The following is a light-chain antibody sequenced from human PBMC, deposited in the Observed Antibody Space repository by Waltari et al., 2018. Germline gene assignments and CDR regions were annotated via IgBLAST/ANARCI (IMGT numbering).Light chain of an antibody. CDR1: SSDVGGYDL. CDR2: DVT. J-gene: IGLJ2*01. CDR3: CSYAGNRIWI. Sequence: QSALAQPASVSGSPGRSITISCSGSSSDVGGYDLVSWYQQKPGRAPKLIISDVTERPAGASDRFSGSKSGNTASLTISGLLPEDEADYYCCSYAGNRIWIFGGGTKVTVL. V-gene: IGLV2-23*02.